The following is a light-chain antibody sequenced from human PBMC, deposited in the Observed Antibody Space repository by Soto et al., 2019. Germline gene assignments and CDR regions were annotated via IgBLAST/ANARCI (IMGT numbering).Light chain of an antibody. V-gene: IGKV1-5*01. J-gene: IGKJ1*01. CDR1: QSISGW. CDR3: QHYSSYSEA. Sequence: DIQRTQSPSTLSGAVGDRFNITVLASQSISGWLAWYQQKPGKAPKLLIYDACSWESGVPSRCSGSGSGTEFTLTISRLGPDVFATYYCQHYSSYSEAFGQGTKVDIK. CDR2: DAC.